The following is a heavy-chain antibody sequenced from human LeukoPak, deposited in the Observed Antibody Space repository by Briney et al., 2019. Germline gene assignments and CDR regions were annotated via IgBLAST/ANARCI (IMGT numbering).Heavy chain of an antibody. V-gene: IGHV1-18*01. Sequence: GASVKVSCKASGYTFTSYGISWVRQAPGQGLEWMGWISAYNGSTNYAQKLQGRVTMTTDTSTSTAYMELRSLRSDDTAVYYCARVPPVGQQLVTDYWGQGTLVTVSS. CDR2: ISAYNGST. J-gene: IGHJ4*02. CDR3: ARVPPVGQQLVTDY. D-gene: IGHD6-13*01. CDR1: GYTFTSYG.